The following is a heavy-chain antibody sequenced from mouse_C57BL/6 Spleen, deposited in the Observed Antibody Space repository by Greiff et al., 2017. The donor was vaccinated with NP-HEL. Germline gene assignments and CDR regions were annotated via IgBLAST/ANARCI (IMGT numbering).Heavy chain of an antibody. CDR3: ARCSNYDYYAMDY. CDR1: GFTFSDYG. J-gene: IGHJ4*01. CDR2: ISSGSSTI. V-gene: IGHV5-17*01. D-gene: IGHD2-5*01. Sequence: EVMLVESGGGLVKPGGSLKLSCAASGFTFSDYGMHWVRQAPEKGLEWVAYISSGSSTIYYADTVKGRFTISRDNAKNTLFLQMTSLRSEDTAMYYCARCSNYDYYAMDYWGQGTSVTVSS.